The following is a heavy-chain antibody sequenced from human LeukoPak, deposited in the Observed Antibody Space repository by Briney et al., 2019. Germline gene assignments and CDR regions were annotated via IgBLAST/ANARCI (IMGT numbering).Heavy chain of an antibody. D-gene: IGHD3-10*01. J-gene: IGHJ4*02. V-gene: IGHV4-59*01. Sequence: SETLSLTCTVSGGSISSYYWSWIRQPPGNGLEWIGYIYYSGSTNYNPSLKSRVTISVDTSKNQFSLKLSSVTAADTAVYYCARYAPLLGPDYWGQGTLVTVSS. CDR1: GGSISSYY. CDR3: ARYAPLLGPDY. CDR2: IYYSGST.